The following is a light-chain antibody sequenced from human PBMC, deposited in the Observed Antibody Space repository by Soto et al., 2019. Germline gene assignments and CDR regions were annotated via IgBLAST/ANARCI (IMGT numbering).Light chain of an antibody. CDR3: QQSHSTPRA. Sequence: IVLTQSPGTLSLSPGERATLSCRASQALQRSFLAWYQHKPGQSPRLLISGVSSRAAGVPDRFSGSGSGTDFTLTISSLHPEDFATYYCQQSHSTPRAFGGGTKVEIK. J-gene: IGKJ4*01. V-gene: IGKV3-20*01. CDR1: QALQRSF. CDR2: GVS.